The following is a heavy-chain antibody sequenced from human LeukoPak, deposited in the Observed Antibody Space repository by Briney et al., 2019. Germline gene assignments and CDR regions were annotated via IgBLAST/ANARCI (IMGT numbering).Heavy chain of an antibody. CDR2: ISGSGDAT. D-gene: IGHD2-2*01. V-gene: IGHV3-23*01. CDR1: RFTFSSNA. CDR3: AKDVGYCGSTSCYFSY. J-gene: IGHJ4*02. Sequence: GGSLRLSCAASRFTFSSNAMSWVRQAPGKGLEWVSTISGSGDATYYAESVKGQFTISRDNSKNTLYLQMNSQRAEDTAVYYCAKDVGYCGSTSCYFSYWGQGTLVTVAS.